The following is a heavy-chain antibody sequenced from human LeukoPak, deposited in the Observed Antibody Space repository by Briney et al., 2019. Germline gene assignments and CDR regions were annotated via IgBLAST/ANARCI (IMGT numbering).Heavy chain of an antibody. Sequence: SETLSLTCTVSGGSISSYYWSWIRQPPGKGLEWIGYIYYSGSTNYNPSLKGRVTISVDTSKNQFSLKLSSVTAADTAVYYCARQVYYYDLLDYWGQGTLVTVSS. J-gene: IGHJ4*02. D-gene: IGHD3-22*01. CDR3: ARQVYYYDLLDY. V-gene: IGHV4-59*08. CDR1: GGSISSYY. CDR2: IYYSGST.